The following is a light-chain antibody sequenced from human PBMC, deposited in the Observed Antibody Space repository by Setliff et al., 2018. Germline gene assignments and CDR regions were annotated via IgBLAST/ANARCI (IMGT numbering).Light chain of an antibody. CDR2: EVS. J-gene: IGLJ2*01. CDR3: LSYTSKTTHAL. CDR1: SSDVGGYDY. Sequence: QSALTQPAAVSGFPEQSITISCTGTSSDVGGYDYVSWYQQHPGKAPKLMIYEVSKRPSGVSDRFSGSKSGNTASLTISGLQAEDEADYYCLSYTSKTTHALFGGGTQLTVL. V-gene: IGLV2-14*03.